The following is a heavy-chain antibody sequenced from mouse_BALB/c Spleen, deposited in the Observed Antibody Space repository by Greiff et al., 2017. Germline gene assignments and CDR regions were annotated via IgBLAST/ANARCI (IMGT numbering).Heavy chain of an antibody. CDR3: ARDAAYDYDGDSYAMDY. CDR2: SRNKANDYTT. D-gene: IGHD2-4*01. CDR1: GFTFSDFY. J-gene: IGHJ4*01. Sequence: EVKLMESGGGLVQPGGSLRLSCATSGFTFSDFYMEWVRQPPGKRLEWIAASRNKANDYTTEYSVSVKGRFIVSRDTSQSILYLQMNALRAEDTAIYYCARDAAYDYDGDSYAMDYWGQGTSVTVSS. V-gene: IGHV7-1*02.